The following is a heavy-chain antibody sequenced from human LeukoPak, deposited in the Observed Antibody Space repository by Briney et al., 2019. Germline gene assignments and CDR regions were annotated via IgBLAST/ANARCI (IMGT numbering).Heavy chain of an antibody. CDR1: VFTFNTFW. D-gene: IGHD6-19*01. Sequence: GGSLRLSCAASVFTFNTFWMSWVRQAPGKGPKGVAKIKQDGGEKHYVDSVEGRFTISRDKVESSLYLQMNSLRAEDTAVYYCARDNGGTGWVHWGQGTLVTVSS. J-gene: IGHJ4*02. V-gene: IGHV3-7*05. CDR2: IKQDGGEK. CDR3: ARDNGGTGWVH.